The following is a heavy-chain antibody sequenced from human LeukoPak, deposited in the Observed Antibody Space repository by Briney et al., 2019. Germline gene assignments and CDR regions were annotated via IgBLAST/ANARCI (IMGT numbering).Heavy chain of an antibody. CDR2: IYSGGST. CDR1: GFTVSSNY. CDR3: ARDLVAAAGTYYYYGMDV. D-gene: IGHD6-13*01. J-gene: IGHJ6*02. Sequence: PGGSLRLSCAASGFTVSSNYMSWVCQAPGKGLEWVSVIYSGGSTYYADSVKGRFTISRDNSKNTLYLQMNSLRAEDTAVYYCARDLVAAAGTYYYYGMDVWGQGTTVTVSS. V-gene: IGHV3-66*01.